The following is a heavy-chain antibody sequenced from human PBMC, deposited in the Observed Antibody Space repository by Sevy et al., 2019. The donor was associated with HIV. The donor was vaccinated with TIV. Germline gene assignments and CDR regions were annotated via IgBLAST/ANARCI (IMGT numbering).Heavy chain of an antibody. D-gene: IGHD3-22*01. J-gene: IGHJ4*02. CDR2: INPHNGNT. Sequence: ASVKVSCKASGYTFTNHGISWVRQAPGQGLEWMGWINPHNGNTKYAQKLQGRVTMTTYTPTNTAYMEVRSLRSDDTAVYYCAREGTLVTMIIWGQGTLVTVSS. V-gene: IGHV1-18*01. CDR1: GYTFTNHG. CDR3: AREGTLVTMII.